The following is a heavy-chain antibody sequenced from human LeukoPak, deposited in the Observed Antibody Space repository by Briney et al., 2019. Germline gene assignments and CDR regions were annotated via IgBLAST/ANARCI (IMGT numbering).Heavy chain of an antibody. CDR3: ARDADTAMVRYFDY. Sequence: SETLSLTCTVSGGSISSHYWSWIRQPPGKGLEWIGYIYYSGSTNYNPSLKSRVTISVDTSKNQFSLRLSSVAAADTAVYYCARDADTAMVRYFDYWGQGTLVTVSS. CDR2: IYYSGST. CDR1: GGSISSHY. J-gene: IGHJ4*02. V-gene: IGHV4-59*11. D-gene: IGHD5-18*01.